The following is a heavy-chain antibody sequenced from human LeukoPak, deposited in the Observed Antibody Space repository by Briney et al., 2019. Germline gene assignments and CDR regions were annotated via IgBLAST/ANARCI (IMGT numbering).Heavy chain of an antibody. CDR3: ARDSVYATNYFDP. J-gene: IGHJ5*02. Sequence: SETLSLTCAVYGGSFSGYYWSWIRQPPGKGLEWIGEINHSGSTDYNPSLKSRVTISVDTSKNQFSLKLSSVTAADTAVYYCARDSVYATNYFDPWGQGALVTVSS. CDR1: GGSFSGYY. V-gene: IGHV4-34*01. D-gene: IGHD2-8*01. CDR2: INHSGST.